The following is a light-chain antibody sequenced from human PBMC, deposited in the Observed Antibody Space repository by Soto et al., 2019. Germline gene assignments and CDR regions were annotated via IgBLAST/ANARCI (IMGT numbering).Light chain of an antibody. CDR1: SSDVGGYNY. V-gene: IGLV2-14*01. Sequence: QSVLTQPASVSGSPGQSITISCTGTSSDVGGYNYVSWYQQHPGKAPKFMIYDVSNRPSGVSNRFSGSKSGNTASLTISGPQAEDEADYYCNSYTTSNTRQIVFGTGTKLTVL. CDR2: DVS. J-gene: IGLJ1*01. CDR3: NSYTTSNTRQIV.